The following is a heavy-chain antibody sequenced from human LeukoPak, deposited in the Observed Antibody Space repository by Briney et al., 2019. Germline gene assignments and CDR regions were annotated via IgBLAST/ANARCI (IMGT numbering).Heavy chain of an antibody. Sequence: SETLSLTCAVHGASFSGYSWSWVRQSPGKGLEWIGEVNRVGYTIYNPSLKSRVTISIDTSTIQFSLRLTSVTVADTAVYFCARERVVSDYNWFDPWGQGTPVTVSS. CDR2: VNRVGYT. CDR1: GASFSGYS. CDR3: ARERVVSDYNWFDP. V-gene: IGHV4-34*01. D-gene: IGHD6-25*01. J-gene: IGHJ5*02.